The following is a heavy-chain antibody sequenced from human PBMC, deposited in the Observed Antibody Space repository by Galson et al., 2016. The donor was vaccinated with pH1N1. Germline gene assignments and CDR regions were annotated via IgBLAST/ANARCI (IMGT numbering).Heavy chain of an antibody. J-gene: IGHJ6*02. CDR1: GFTFSRYG. Sequence: RLSCAASGFTFSRYGMHWVRQTPGKGLEWVAVISYDGRNEYYADSVKGRFTISRDNSRSTLYLQLDSLRGDDTAVYYCAKDRDSSGPQHHYYYGMDIWGRGTTVTVSS. CDR3: AKDRDSSGPQHHYYYGMDI. D-gene: IGHD3-22*01. V-gene: IGHV3-30*18. CDR2: ISYDGRNE.